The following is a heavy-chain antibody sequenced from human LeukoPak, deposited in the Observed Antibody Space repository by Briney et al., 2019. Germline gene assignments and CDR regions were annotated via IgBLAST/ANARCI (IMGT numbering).Heavy chain of an antibody. CDR2: ISGSGGST. CDR3: AKEGSSGWYYYYYGMDV. CDR1: GFTFSSYA. D-gene: IGHD6-19*01. V-gene: IGHV3-23*01. J-gene: IGHJ6*02. Sequence: PGGSLRLSCAASGFTFSSYAMSWVRQAPGKGLEWASAISGSGGSTYYADSVKGRFTISRDNSKNTLYLQMNSLRAEDTAVYYCAKEGSSGWYYYYYGMDVWGQGTTVTVSS.